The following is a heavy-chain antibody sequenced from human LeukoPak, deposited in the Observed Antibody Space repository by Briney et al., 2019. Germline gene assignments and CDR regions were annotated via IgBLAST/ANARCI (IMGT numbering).Heavy chain of an antibody. V-gene: IGHV4-4*07. Sequence: SETLSLTCTVSGGSISSYYWSWVRQPAGKGLEWIGRIYTSGSTNYNPSLKSRVTMSVDTSKNQFSLKLSSVTAADTAVYYCARDLVSGYYGSGSYSYYFDYWGQGTLVTVSS. CDR1: GGSISSYY. CDR2: IYTSGST. CDR3: ARDLVSGYYGSGSYSYYFDY. J-gene: IGHJ4*02. D-gene: IGHD3-10*01.